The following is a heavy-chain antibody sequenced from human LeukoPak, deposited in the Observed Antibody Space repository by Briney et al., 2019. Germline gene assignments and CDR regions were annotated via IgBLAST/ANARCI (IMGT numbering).Heavy chain of an antibody. CDR3: ARRLGVNPPSSNWFDP. CDR2: IYYSGST. J-gene: IGHJ5*02. Sequence: SETLSLTCTVSGGSISSYYWSWIRRPPGKGLEWIGYIYYSGSTNYNPSLKSRVTISVDTSKNQFSLNLSSVTAADTAVYYCARRLGVNPPSSNWFDPWGQGTLVTVSS. V-gene: IGHV4-59*08. CDR1: GGSISSYY. D-gene: IGHD3-16*01.